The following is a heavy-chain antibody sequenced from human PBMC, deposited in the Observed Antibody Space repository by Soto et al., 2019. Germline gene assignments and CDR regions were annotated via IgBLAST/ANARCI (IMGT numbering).Heavy chain of an antibody. CDR3: ASTIAVAGSPIDY. CDR1: LGTLTNHN. D-gene: IGHD6-19*01. CDR2: IIPILGIA. J-gene: IGHJ4*02. Sequence: PVKGSCQAFLGTLTNHNICWGRQAPGQGLEWMGGIIPILGIANYAQKFQGRVTITADKSTSTAYMELSSLRSEDTAVYYCASTIAVAGSPIDYWGQGNLVTVSS. V-gene: IGHV1-69*10.